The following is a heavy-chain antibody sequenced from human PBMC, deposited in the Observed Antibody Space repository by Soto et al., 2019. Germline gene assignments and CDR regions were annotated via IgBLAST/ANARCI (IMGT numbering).Heavy chain of an antibody. Sequence: PSETLSLTCAVSGGSISSSNLWSWVRQPPGKGLEWVSSISSSSSYIYYADSVKGRFTIFRDNAKNSLYLQMNSLRAEDTAVYYCARGVYSSSWYLRSRGYMDVWGQGTTVTVSS. CDR1: GGSISSSN. CDR3: ARGVYSSSWYLRSRGYMDV. J-gene: IGHJ6*02. D-gene: IGHD6-13*01. CDR2: ISSSSSYI. V-gene: IGHV3-21*01.